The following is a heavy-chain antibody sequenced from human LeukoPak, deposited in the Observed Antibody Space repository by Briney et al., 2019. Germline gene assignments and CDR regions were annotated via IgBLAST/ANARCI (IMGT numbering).Heavy chain of an antibody. CDR1: GFTFSSYS. CDR3: ARALFYYYGMDV. CDR2: ISSSSSYI. V-gene: IGHV3-21*01. Sequence: GGSLRLSCAAYGFTFSSYSMNWVRQAPGKGLEWVSSISSSSSYIYYADSVKGRFTISRDNAKNSLYLQMNSLRAEDTAVYYCARALFYYYGMDVWGQGTTVTVSS. J-gene: IGHJ6*02.